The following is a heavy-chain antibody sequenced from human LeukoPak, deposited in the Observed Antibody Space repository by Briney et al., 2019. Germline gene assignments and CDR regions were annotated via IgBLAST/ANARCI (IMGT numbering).Heavy chain of an antibody. Sequence: GGSLRLSCAASGFTFSTYAISWVRQAPGKGLEWVSAISGSGGSTYYADSVKGRFTISRDNSKNTLYPQMNSLRAEDTAVYYCAKDLKGSNWYPFDYWGQGTLVTVSS. D-gene: IGHD6-13*01. CDR2: ISGSGGST. CDR1: GFTFSTYA. CDR3: AKDLKGSNWYPFDY. V-gene: IGHV3-23*01. J-gene: IGHJ4*02.